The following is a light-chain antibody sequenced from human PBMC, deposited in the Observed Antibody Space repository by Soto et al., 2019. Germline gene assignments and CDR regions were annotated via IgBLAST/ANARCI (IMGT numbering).Light chain of an antibody. V-gene: IGKV3-15*01. CDR3: QQYNNWPRT. CDR1: QSVGSK. CDR2: CAS. Sequence: EIVMTQSPATMSVSPGEKATLSCRASQSVGSKLAWYWQKPGQSPRLLIYCASTRATGVPARFSGGGSGTEFTLTISSLQSEDFAIYYCQQYNNWPRTFGKGTKV. J-gene: IGKJ1*01.